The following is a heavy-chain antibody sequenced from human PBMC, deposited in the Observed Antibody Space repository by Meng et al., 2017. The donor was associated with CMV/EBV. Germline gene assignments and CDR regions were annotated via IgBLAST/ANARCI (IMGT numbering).Heavy chain of an antibody. D-gene: IGHD3-9*01. V-gene: IGHV1-18*01. J-gene: IGHJ4*02. Sequence: VQVVQSGAEVKKPEGSVKVSCKASGYSVTNYGISWVRQAPGQGLEWMGWISAYNGNTNYAQKLQGRVTMTTDTSTSTAYMELRSLRSDDTVVYYCATDILTHFDYWGQGTLVTVSS. CDR2: ISAYNGNT. CDR3: ATDILTHFDY. CDR1: GYSVTNYG.